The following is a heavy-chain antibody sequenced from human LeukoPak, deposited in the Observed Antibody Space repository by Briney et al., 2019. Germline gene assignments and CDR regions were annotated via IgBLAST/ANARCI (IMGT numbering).Heavy chain of an antibody. CDR1: GFTFGDYV. CDR3: TTGSATGTGSGY. J-gene: IGHJ4*02. V-gene: IGHV3-49*04. Sequence: GRSLRLSCTASGFTFGDYVMSWVRQAPGKGLEWVGFIGSKPYGGTTEYAASVKGRFIISRDDSKTIAYLQMNSLKSEDTAVYYCTTGSATGTGSGYWGQGTLVTVSS. CDR2: IGSKPYGGTT. D-gene: IGHD6-13*01.